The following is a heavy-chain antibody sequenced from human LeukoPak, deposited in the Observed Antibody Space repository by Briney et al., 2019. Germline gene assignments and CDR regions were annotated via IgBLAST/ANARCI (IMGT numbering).Heavy chain of an antibody. CDR2: IYYSGST. Sequence: SETLSLTCTVSGGSISNYYWSWIRQSPGKGLEWIGYIYYSGSTNYNPSLKSRVAISVDTSKNQFSLKLTSVTAADTAVYYCARHGGWLAGARNWGQGTLVTVSS. CDR1: GGSISNYY. D-gene: IGHD6-19*01. V-gene: IGHV4-59*08. CDR3: ARHGGWLAGARN. J-gene: IGHJ4*02.